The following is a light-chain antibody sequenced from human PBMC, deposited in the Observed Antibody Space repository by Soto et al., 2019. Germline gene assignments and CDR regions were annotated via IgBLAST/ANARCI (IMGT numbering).Light chain of an antibody. CDR1: QSVSATY. CDR2: GAS. CDR3: QQYNNWPAWT. V-gene: IGKV3-15*01. J-gene: IGKJ1*01. Sequence: PDTPSLSPGERATLSCRAGQSVSATYLAWYQQRPAQPPRLLIYGASTRATGIPARFSGSGSGTEFTLTISSLQSEDFAVYYCQQYNNWPAWTFGQGTKVDIK.